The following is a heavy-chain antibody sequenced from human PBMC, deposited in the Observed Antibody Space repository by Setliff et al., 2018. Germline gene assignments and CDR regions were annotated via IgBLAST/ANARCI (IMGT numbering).Heavy chain of an antibody. CDR3: ARQRYYDTTGKAFDI. J-gene: IGHJ3*02. CDR1: GFTFSGYS. CDR2: ISSASRTI. Sequence: GESLKLSCAASGFTFSGYSMNWVRQAPGKGLQWVSYISSASRTIHYADSVKGRFSISRENAMNSLYLQMNSLRADDTAVYYCARQRYYDTTGKAFDIWGQGTMVTVSS. D-gene: IGHD3-22*01. V-gene: IGHV3-48*04.